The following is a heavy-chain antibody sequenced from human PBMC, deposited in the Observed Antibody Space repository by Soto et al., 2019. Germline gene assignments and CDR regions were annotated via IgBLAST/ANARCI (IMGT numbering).Heavy chain of an antibody. Sequence: PSETLSLTCAVYGGSFSGDYWSWIRQPPGKGLEWIGEINHSGSTNYNPSLKSRVTISVDTSKNQFSLKLSSVTAAGTAVYYCATPSWYRGAQRRFDYWGQGTLVTVS. V-gene: IGHV4-34*01. J-gene: IGHJ4*02. D-gene: IGHD6-13*01. CDR1: GGSFSGDY. CDR3: ATPSWYRGAQRRFDY. CDR2: INHSGST.